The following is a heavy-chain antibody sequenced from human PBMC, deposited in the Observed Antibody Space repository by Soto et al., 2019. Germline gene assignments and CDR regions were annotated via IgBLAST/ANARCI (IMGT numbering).Heavy chain of an antibody. CDR1: VFTFSSYA. CDR3: ARAGSYEGVFDFEY. J-gene: IGHJ4*02. D-gene: IGHD1-26*01. Sequence: VGSLRLSCASSVFTFSSYAMHCVRQSPGKGLEWVAVISYDGSNKYYADSVKGRFTISRDNSKNTLYLQMNSLRAEDTAVYYCARAGSYEGVFDFEYWGQGTLVTVS. V-gene: IGHV3-30-3*01. CDR2: ISYDGSNK.